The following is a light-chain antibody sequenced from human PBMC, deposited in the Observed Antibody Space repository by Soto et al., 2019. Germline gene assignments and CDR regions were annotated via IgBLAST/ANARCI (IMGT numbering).Light chain of an antibody. CDR2: WAS. Sequence: DIVMTQSPDCLAVSLGERATINCKASQSVLYNFNNKKYLAWYQQKPGQPPKLLIYWASTRESGVPDRFSGSGSGTDFTLTIGSLQAEDVALYYCQQYYSIPITLGQGTRLEIK. V-gene: IGKV4-1*01. J-gene: IGKJ5*01. CDR1: QSVLYNFNNKKY. CDR3: QQYYSIPIT.